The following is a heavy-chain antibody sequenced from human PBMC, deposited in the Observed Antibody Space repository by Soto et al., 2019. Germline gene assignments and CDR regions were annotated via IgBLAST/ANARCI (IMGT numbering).Heavy chain of an antibody. CDR3: ARLEGLATISYYFDF. CDR2: IYYRGNA. V-gene: IGHV4-39*01. CDR1: DDSIKSDKYY. D-gene: IGHD3-9*01. J-gene: IGHJ4*02. Sequence: QLQLQESGPGLVKPSETLSLTCSVSDDSIKSDKYYWGWIRQPPGKGLEWIGSIYYRGNAYYTPDIQTRVTISRDKSKIQCSLKLNSVTASNSAVDFCARLEGLATISYYFDFWGQGALVTVSS.